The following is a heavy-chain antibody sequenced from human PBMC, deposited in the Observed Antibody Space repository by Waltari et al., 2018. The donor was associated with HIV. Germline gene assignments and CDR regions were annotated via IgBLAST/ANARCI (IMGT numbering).Heavy chain of an antibody. CDR2: RNPSGGAT. V-gene: IGHV1-46*01. Sequence: QVHLVQSGAEVKQPGASVKVSCKTSGYFFSSYYIHWVRQAPRQGLDWMGDRNPSGGATNYAQKFQGRVTMTTDTSTSTVYMELTNLRSEDTAVYYCAKDRQQYSYFGMDVWGQGTTVTVSS. J-gene: IGHJ6*02. CDR1: GYFFSSYY. CDR3: AKDRQQYSYFGMDV. D-gene: IGHD1-1*01.